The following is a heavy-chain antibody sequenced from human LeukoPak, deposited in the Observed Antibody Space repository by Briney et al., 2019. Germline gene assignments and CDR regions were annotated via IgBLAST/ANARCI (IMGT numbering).Heavy chain of an antibody. V-gene: IGHV3-23*01. J-gene: IGHJ4*02. D-gene: IGHD2-2*01. CDR2: ISGSGGST. CDR3: AKSDIVAVPADLNFDY. CDR1: GFTFSSYA. Sequence: GGSLRLSCAASGFTFSSYAMSWVRQAPGKGLEWVSAISGSGGSTYYADSVKGRFTISRDNSKNTLYLQMNSLRAEDTAVYYCAKSDIVAVPADLNFDYWGQGTLVTVSS.